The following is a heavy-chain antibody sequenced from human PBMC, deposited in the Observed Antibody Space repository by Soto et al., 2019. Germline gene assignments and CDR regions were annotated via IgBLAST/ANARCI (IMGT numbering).Heavy chain of an antibody. V-gene: IGHV3-11*06. CDR2: ISSSSSYT. CDR3: ARDLRRGELPRSYFDS. D-gene: IGHD1-26*01. CDR1: GFTFSDYY. J-gene: IGHJ4*02. Sequence: VQLVESGGGLVKPGGSLRLSCAASGFTFSDYYMSWIRQAPGKGLEWVSYISSSSSYTNYADSVKGRFTISRDNAKNSLYLQMNSRRAEDTAVYYCARDLRRGELPRSYFDSWGQGTLVTVCS.